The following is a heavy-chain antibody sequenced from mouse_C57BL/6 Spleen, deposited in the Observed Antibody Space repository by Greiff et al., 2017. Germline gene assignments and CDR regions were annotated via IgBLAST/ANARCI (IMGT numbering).Heavy chain of an antibody. J-gene: IGHJ2*01. CDR3: ARRLGSSYFDY. CDR2: IYPGSGNT. Sequence: VKLVESGPELVKPGASVKISCKASGYSFTSYYIHWVKQRPGQGLEWIGWIYPGSGNTKYNEKFKGKATLTADTSSSTAYMQLSSLTSEDSAVYYCARRLGSSYFDYWGQGTTLTVSS. V-gene: IGHV1-66*01. CDR1: GYSFTSYY. D-gene: IGHD1-1*01.